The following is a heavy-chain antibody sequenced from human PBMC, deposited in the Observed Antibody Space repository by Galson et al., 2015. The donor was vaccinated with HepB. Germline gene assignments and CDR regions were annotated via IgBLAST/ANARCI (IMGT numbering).Heavy chain of an antibody. CDR1: GFTFSSYG. CDR2: ISYDGSNK. D-gene: IGHD5-18*01. Sequence: SLRLSCAASGFTFSSYGMHWVRQAPGKGLEWVAVISYDGSNKYYADSVKGRFTISRDNSKNTLYLQMNSLRAEDTAVYYCARVTAMVREVDYWGQGTLVTVSS. V-gene: IGHV3-30*03. CDR3: ARVTAMVREVDY. J-gene: IGHJ4*02.